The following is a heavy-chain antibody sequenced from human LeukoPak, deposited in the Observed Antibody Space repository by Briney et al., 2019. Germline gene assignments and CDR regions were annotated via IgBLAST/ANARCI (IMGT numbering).Heavy chain of an antibody. J-gene: IGHJ5*02. CDR3: ARQRNWFDP. CDR1: GGSISSYY. CDR2: IYYSGST. Sequence: SETLSLTCTVSGGSISSYYWSWIRQRPGKGLEWIGYIYYSGSTNYNPSLKSRVTISVDTSKNQFSLKLSSVTAADTAVYYCARQRNWFDPWGQGTLVTVSS. V-gene: IGHV4-59*08.